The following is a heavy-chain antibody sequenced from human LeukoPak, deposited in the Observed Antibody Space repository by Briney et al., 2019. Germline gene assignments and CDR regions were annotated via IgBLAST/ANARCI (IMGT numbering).Heavy chain of an antibody. Sequence: SVKVSCKASGGSFSSYAISWVRQAPGQGLEWMGGIIPIFGTANYAQKFQGRVTITADKSTGTAYMELSSLRSEDTAVYYCARTGVIVGADYWGQGTLVTVSS. CDR1: GGSFSSYA. CDR2: IIPIFGTA. V-gene: IGHV1-69*06. D-gene: IGHD1-26*01. CDR3: ARTGVIVGADY. J-gene: IGHJ4*02.